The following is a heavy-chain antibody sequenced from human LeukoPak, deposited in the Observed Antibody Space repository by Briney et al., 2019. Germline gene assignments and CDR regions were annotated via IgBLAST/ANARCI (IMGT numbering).Heavy chain of an antibody. J-gene: IGHJ4*02. CDR3: AREGGYSSGWPFDY. D-gene: IGHD6-19*01. CDR1: GFTFSSYS. CDR2: INSDGSST. Sequence: GGSLRLYCAAYGFTFSSYSMNWVRQAQGKGLVWFSRINSDGSSTSYADSVKGRFTISRDNAKNTLYLQMNSLRAEDTAVYYCAREGGYSSGWPFDYWGQGTLVTVSS. V-gene: IGHV3-74*01.